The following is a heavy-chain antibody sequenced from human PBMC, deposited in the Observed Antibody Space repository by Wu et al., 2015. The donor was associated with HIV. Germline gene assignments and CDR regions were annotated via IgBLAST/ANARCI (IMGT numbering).Heavy chain of an antibody. D-gene: IGHD3-16*01. CDR3: AAEPLRFPRVGWVDT. Sequence: QMQLVQSGPLNKKPGTSVQVSCKASGFIFSSYVIQWVRQTRGQRLEWIGWIVIGSDVTNYAQNFQKRITFTRDMSTDTAYMELRTLQSEDTAVYYCAAEPLRFPRVGWVDTWGRGDPGHRVF. J-gene: IGHJ5*02. V-gene: IGHV1-58*02. CDR1: GFIFSSYV. CDR2: IVIGSDVT.